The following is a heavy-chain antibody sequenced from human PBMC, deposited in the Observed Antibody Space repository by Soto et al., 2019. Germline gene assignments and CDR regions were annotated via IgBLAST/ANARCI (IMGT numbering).Heavy chain of an antibody. Sequence: SVKVSCKASGGTFSSYAISWVRQAPGQGLEWMGGIIPIFGTANYAQKFQGRVTITADESTSTAHMELSSLRSEDTAVYYCARDYPADYYYGMDVWGQGTTVTVSS. V-gene: IGHV1-69*13. CDR3: ARDYPADYYYGMDV. CDR1: GGTFSSYA. J-gene: IGHJ6*02. CDR2: IIPIFGTA.